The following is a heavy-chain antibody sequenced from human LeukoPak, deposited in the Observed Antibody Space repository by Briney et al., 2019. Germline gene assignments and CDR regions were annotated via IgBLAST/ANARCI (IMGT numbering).Heavy chain of an antibody. V-gene: IGHV4-34*01. D-gene: IGHD3-9*01. CDR2: INHSGST. J-gene: IGHJ4*02. CDR1: GGSFSGYY. Sequence: PSETLSLTCAVYGGSFSGYYWSWIRQPLGKGLEWIGEINHSGSTNYNPSLKSRVTISVDTSKNQFSLKLSSVTAADTAVYYCARGHQNRYYDILTGYSSLYYFDYWGQGTLVTVSS. CDR3: ARGHQNRYYDILTGYSSLYYFDY.